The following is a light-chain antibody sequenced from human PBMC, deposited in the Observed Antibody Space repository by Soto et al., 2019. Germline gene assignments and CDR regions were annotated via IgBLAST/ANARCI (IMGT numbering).Light chain of an antibody. Sequence: QSALTQPASLSGSPGQSITISCTGTSSDIGGYKYVSWYQQHPGKAPKLIIHDVTNRPSGVSDRFFGSKSGNTASLTISGLQAEDEADYYCSSYRASSTTHYVFGTGTKLTVL. CDR2: DVT. CDR3: SSYRASSTTHYV. CDR1: SSDIGGYKY. J-gene: IGLJ1*01. V-gene: IGLV2-14*03.